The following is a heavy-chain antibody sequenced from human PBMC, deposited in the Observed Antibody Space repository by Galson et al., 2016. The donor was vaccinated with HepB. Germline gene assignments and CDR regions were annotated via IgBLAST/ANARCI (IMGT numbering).Heavy chain of an antibody. D-gene: IGHD3-10*01. Sequence: TLSLTCSVSGDSVSSGGYYWNWLRQQPGKGLEWIGYIYYSGSTHYNPSLKSRLIISVDTSKNQFSLRLASVTAADTAMYFCARDQGMGSGSWFDPWGQGTLVTVSS. J-gene: IGHJ5*01. CDR2: IYYSGST. CDR3: ARDQGMGSGSWFDP. CDR1: GDSVSSGGYY. V-gene: IGHV4-31*03.